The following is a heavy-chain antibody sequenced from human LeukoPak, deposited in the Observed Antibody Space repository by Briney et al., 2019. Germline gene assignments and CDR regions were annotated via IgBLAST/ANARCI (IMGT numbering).Heavy chain of an antibody. J-gene: IGHJ4*02. CDR2: MYYSGIT. V-gene: IGHV4-59*01. Sequence: SETLSLTCTVPGGSISSYYWSWIRQPPGKGLEWIAYMYYSGITNYNPSLKSRVTISIDTSKNQFSLKLSSVTAADMAVYYCARSPGYYFDYWGPGTLVTVSS. CDR3: ARSPGYYFDY. D-gene: IGHD1-1*01. CDR1: GGSISSYY.